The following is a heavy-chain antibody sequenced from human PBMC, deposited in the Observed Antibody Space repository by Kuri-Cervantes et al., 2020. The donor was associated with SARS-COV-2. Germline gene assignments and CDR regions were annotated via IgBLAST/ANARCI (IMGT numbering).Heavy chain of an antibody. Sequence: SVKVSCKASGGTFSSYAISWVRQAPGQGLEWMGGIIPIFGTANYAQKFQGRVTMTEDTSTDTAYMELSSLRSEDTAVYYCATGYSSSWDTPPDYWGQGTLVTVSS. J-gene: IGHJ4*02. CDR3: ATGYSSSWDTPPDY. CDR2: IIPIFGTA. D-gene: IGHD6-13*01. V-gene: IGHV1-69*06. CDR1: GGTFSSYA.